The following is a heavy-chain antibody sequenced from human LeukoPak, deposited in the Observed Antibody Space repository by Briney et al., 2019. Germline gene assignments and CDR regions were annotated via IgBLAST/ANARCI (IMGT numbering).Heavy chain of an antibody. Sequence: SETLSLTCTVPGGSISSDYWSWIRQPPGKGLEWIGYIYTSGSNHYNPSLKSRVTISGDTSKNQFSLKLSSVTAADTAVYYCARQKAGNCFDPWGQGTPVTVSS. CDR3: ARQKAGNCFDP. D-gene: IGHD6-19*01. J-gene: IGHJ5*02. CDR1: GGSISSDY. V-gene: IGHV4-4*09. CDR2: IYTSGSN.